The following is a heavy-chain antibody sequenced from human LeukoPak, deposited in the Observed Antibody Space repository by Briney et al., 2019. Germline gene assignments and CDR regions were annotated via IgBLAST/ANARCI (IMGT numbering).Heavy chain of an antibody. J-gene: IGHJ4*02. CDR3: ARDREDVAVSAMDY. V-gene: IGHV4-38-2*02. CDR1: GYSISSGYY. Sequence: SETLSLTCTVSGYSISSGYYWGWIRQPPGKGLEWIGSIYHSGSTYYNPSLKSRVTISVDTSKNQFFLWLTSVTAADTAFYYCARDREDVAVSAMDYWGQGTLVTVSS. D-gene: IGHD5-24*01. CDR2: IYHSGST.